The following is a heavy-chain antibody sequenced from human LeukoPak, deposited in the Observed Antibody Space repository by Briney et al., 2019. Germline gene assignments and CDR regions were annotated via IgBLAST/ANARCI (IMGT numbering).Heavy chain of an antibody. J-gene: IGHJ5*02. CDR3: ASGKYRYGDNWFDP. CDR1: GFTFSSYA. V-gene: IGHV3-23*01. D-gene: IGHD5-18*01. CDR2: ISGNGGGT. Sequence: PGGSLRLSCAASGFTFSSYAMSWVRQAPGKGLEWVSAISGNGGGTYYADSVKGRFTISRDNSKNTLYLQMNSLRAEDTAVYFCASGKYRYGDNWFDPWGQGTLVTVSS.